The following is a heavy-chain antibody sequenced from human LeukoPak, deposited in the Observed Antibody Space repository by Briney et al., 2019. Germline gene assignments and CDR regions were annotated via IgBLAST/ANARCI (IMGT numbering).Heavy chain of an antibody. V-gene: IGHV3-33*01. CDR2: IWYDGSNK. Sequence: GGSLRLSCAASGFTFSSYGMHWVRQAPGKGLEWVAVIWYDGSNKYYADSVKGRFTTSRDNSKNTLYLQMNSLRAEDTAVYYCARDVGYCSGGSCYLFDYWGQGTLVTVSS. CDR1: GFTFSSYG. CDR3: ARDVGYCSGGSCYLFDY. D-gene: IGHD2-15*01. J-gene: IGHJ4*02.